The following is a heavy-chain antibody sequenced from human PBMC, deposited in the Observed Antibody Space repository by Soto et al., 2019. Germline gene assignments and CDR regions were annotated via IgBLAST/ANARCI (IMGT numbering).Heavy chain of an antibody. Sequence: QVQLVQSGAEVKKPGASVKVSCKASGYIFTTYNINWVRQATGQGLEWMGWTNPNSGHTGYAQKFQGRVTMTRDTSISTAYMELSSLRSEDTAVYYCTRGHNWFAPWGQGTLVTVSS. CDR1: GYIFTTYN. CDR2: TNPNSGHT. V-gene: IGHV1-8*01. CDR3: TRGHNWFAP. J-gene: IGHJ5*02.